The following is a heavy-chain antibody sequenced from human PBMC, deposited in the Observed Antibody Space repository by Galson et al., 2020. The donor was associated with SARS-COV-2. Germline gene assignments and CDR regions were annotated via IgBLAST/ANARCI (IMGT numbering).Heavy chain of an antibody. CDR3: ARSHVAPGISGLEE. J-gene: IGHJ6*01. CDR2: ISYDGSYK. D-gene: IGHD2-15*01. CDR1: GFTFSSYT. V-gene: IGHV3-30-3*01. Sequence: GGSLRLSCAASGFTFSSYTMHWVRQAPGKGLEWDADISYDGSYKDYTDSVKGRFTISRDNSNNTLFLHMNSLRPGDTAVYFCARSHVAPGISGLEEWGQGTKVSVSS.